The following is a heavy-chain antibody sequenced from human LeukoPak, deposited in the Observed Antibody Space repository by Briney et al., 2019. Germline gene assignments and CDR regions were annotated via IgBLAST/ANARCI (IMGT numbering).Heavy chain of an antibody. J-gene: IGHJ4*02. CDR3: ARDVDTAMTID. V-gene: IGHV4-59*12. CDR2: IYHSGST. Sequence: SETLSLTCTVSGGSISSYYWSWIRQPPGKGLEWIGEIYHSGSTNYNPSLKSRVTISVDKSKNQFSLKLSSVTAADTAVYYCARDVDTAMTIDWGQGTLVTVSS. D-gene: IGHD5-18*01. CDR1: GGSISSYY.